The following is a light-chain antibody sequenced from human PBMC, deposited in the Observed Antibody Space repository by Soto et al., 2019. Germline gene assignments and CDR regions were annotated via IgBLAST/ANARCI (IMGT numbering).Light chain of an antibody. CDR3: QHYEDVPLT. CDR1: QDINNF. CDR2: DEA. Sequence: DIQMTQSPSSLSASVGDRVTITCQASQDINNFLNWYQQKPGKAPKVLIYDEANLETGVPSSFSRSGSGTHFTFTINSLQPDEIATYYCQHYEDVPLTFGGGTKVEIK. V-gene: IGKV1-33*01. J-gene: IGKJ4*01.